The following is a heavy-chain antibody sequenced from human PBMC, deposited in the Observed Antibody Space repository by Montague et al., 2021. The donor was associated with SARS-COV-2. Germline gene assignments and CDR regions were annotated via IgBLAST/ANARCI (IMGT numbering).Heavy chain of an antibody. D-gene: IGHD3-9*01. CDR2: IYWDDDK. J-gene: IGHJ4*02. V-gene: IGHV2-5*02. Sequence: PALVKPTQTLTLTCTFSGFSLSTSGVGVGWIRQPPGKALEWLALIYWDDDKRYSPSLKSRLTTTKDTSKNQVVLTMTNMDPVDTATYYCAHSRLYYDILTGYYSLGYYFDYWGQGTLVTVSS. CDR1: GFSLSTSGVG. CDR3: AHSRLYYDILTGYYSLGYYFDY.